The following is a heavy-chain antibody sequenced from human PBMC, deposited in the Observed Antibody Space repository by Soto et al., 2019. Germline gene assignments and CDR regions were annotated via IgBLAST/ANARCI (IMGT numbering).Heavy chain of an antibody. J-gene: IGHJ6*03. CDR1: GFTFSNYW. CDR3: ARGDGVGGTCYSLSGSFYYYMDV. Sequence: EVQLVESGGGLVQPGGSLRLSCAASGFTFSNYWMYWVRQAPGKGLEWVSRINSDGSVSSHADSVKGRLTISRDYVKNTLYLHMDSLRAEDTAVYYCARGDGVGGTCYSLSGSFYYYMDVWGKGTTVTVFS. V-gene: IGHV3-74*02. D-gene: IGHD2-15*01. CDR2: INSDGSVS.